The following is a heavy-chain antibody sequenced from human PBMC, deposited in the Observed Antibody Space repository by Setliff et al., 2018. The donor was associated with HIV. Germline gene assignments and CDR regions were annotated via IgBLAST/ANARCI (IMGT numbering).Heavy chain of an antibody. CDR1: GYTFTNFA. J-gene: IGHJ4*02. V-gene: IGHV1-18*01. D-gene: IGHD3-9*01. CDR2: ISVHTGNT. Sequence: ASVKVSCKASGYTFTNFAISWVRQAPGQGLEWMGWISVHTGNTNYARNFQDRVTLTTDTSTSTAHMELRSLSSDDTAVYYCARDVNYDILTGYHCLFDYWGQGTLVTVSS. CDR3: ARDVNYDILTGYHCLFDY.